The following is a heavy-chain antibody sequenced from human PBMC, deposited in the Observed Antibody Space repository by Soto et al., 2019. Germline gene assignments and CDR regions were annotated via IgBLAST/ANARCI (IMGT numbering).Heavy chain of an antibody. CDR1: GFTFSSYA. CDR2: ISGSGGST. CDR3: AKDGAAAGYYYYGMDV. V-gene: IGHV3-23*01. Sequence: GGSLRLSCAASGFTFSSYAMSWVRQTTGKGLEWVSAISGSGGSTYYADSVKGRFTISRDNSKNTLYLQMNSLRAEDTAVYYCAKDGAAAGYYYYGMDVWGQGTTVTVSS. D-gene: IGHD6-13*01. J-gene: IGHJ6*02.